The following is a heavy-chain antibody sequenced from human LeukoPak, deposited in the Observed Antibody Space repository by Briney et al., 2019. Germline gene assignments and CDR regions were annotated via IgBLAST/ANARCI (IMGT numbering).Heavy chain of an antibody. J-gene: IGHJ4*02. Sequence: PSETLSLTCTVSGGSISSGGYYWSWIRQHPGEGLEWIGFIYYSGSTYYNPPLKSRVTISVDTSKNQFSLKLSSVTAADTAVYYCARRGYQAIDYWGQGTLVTVSS. D-gene: IGHD3-22*01. CDR2: IYYSGST. CDR3: ARRGYQAIDY. CDR1: GGSISSGGYY. V-gene: IGHV4-31*03.